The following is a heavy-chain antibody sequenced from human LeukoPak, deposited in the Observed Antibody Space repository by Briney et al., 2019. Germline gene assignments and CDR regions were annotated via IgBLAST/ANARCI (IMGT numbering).Heavy chain of an antibody. V-gene: IGHV1-18*01. CDR1: GYTFTSYG. J-gene: IGHJ4*02. CDR3: ARGLGHYYDSSGYLLDY. D-gene: IGHD3-22*01. Sequence: ASVKVSCKASGYTFTSYGISWVRQAPGQGLEWMGWISAYNGNTNYAQKLQGRVTMTTDTSTSTAYMELRSLRSDDTAVYYCARGLGHYYDSSGYLLDYWGQGTLVTVSS. CDR2: ISAYNGNT.